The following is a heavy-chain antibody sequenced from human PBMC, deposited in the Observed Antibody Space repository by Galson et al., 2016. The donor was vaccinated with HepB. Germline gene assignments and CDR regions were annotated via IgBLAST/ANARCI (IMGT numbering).Heavy chain of an antibody. CDR1: GDSVSSNNAG. CDR2: TYYWSKWYY. Sequence: CAISGDSVSSNNAGWNWIRQSPSRGLEWLGKTYYWSKWYYDYSVSLKGRITISPDTSKNQFSLHLNSVTPEDTVVYYCAREPPVVSPTYYYYMDVWGEGTTVTVSS. CDR3: AREPPVVSPTYYYYMDV. D-gene: IGHD2-2*01. V-gene: IGHV6-1*01. J-gene: IGHJ6*03.